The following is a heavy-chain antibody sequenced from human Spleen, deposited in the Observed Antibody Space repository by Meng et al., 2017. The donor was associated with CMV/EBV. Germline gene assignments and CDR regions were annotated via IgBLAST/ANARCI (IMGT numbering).Heavy chain of an antibody. Sequence: GESLKISCAASGFTFSSYSMNWVRQAPGKGLEWVSSISSSSSYIYYADSVKGRFTISRDNAKNSLYLQMNSLRAEDTAVYYCAKDPEYYYDSSGYYGGHYFDYWGQGTLVTVSS. CDR2: ISSSSSYI. CDR1: GFTFSSYS. J-gene: IGHJ4*02. D-gene: IGHD3-22*01. V-gene: IGHV3-21*04. CDR3: AKDPEYYYDSSGYYGGHYFDY.